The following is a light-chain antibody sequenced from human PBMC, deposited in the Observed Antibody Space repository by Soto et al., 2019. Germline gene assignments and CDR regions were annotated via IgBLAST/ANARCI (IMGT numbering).Light chain of an antibody. CDR2: AVI. J-gene: IGLJ1*01. V-gene: IGLV2-11*01. Sequence: QSALTQPRSVSGSLGQSVCISCTGTSXVFGGSNYVSWYQHHPGQAPKLIIYAVIKPPSGVPDRFSASKSGNTHTLTISGLQAEDEADYFCCSYTGSDTYVFGSGTKVTVL. CDR1: SXVFGGSNY. CDR3: CSYTGSDTYV.